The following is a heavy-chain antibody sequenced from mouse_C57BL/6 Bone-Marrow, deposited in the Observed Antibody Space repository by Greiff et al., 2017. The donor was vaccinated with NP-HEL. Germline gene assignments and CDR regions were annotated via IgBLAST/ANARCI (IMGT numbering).Heavy chain of an antibody. V-gene: IGHV5-17*01. CDR2: ISSGSSTI. CDR3: ARRYYGSNVFAY. CDR1: GFTFSDYG. J-gene: IGHJ3*01. D-gene: IGHD1-1*01. Sequence: EVNLVESGGGLVKPGGSLKLSCAASGFTFSDYGMHWVRQAPEKGLEWVAYISSGSSTIYYADTVKGRFTISRDNAKNTLFLQMTSLRSEDTAMYYCARRYYGSNVFAYWGQGTLVTVSA.